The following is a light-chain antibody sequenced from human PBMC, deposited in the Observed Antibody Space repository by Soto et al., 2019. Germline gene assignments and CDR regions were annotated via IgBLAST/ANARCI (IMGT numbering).Light chain of an antibody. Sequence: EIVLTQSPCTLSLSPGERATLSCRASQSVSGSYLAWYQQKYGQAPRLLIYATSRRATGIPDRFSGSWSGTDLTLTISRLEPEDFAVYYCHHYGSSPWTFGQGTTVEIK. CDR2: ATS. CDR1: QSVSGSY. V-gene: IGKV3-20*01. CDR3: HHYGSSPWT. J-gene: IGKJ1*01.